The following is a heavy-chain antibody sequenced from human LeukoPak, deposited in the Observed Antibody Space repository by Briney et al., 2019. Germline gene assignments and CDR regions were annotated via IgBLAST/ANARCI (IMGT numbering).Heavy chain of an antibody. J-gene: IGHJ4*02. CDR2: INHSGST. V-gene: IGHV4-34*01. CDR3: ARRPRNSGSDDGPSGLDY. Sequence: PSETLSLTCAVYGESFSGYYWTWIRQPPGKGLEWIGEINHSGSTNYNPSFKSRVTISVDTSKNQFSLKMSSVTAADTAVYYCARRPRNSGSDDGPSGLDYWGQGTQVTVSS. CDR1: GESFSGYY. D-gene: IGHD1-26*01.